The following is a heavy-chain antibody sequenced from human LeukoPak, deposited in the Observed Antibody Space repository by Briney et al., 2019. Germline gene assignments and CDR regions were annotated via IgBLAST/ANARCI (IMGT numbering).Heavy chain of an antibody. J-gene: IGHJ4*02. CDR3: ARVPNDYGDYSLGY. D-gene: IGHD4-17*01. CDR2: INTNTGNP. Sequence: ASVKVSCKASGYTFTSYAMNWVRQAPGQGLEWMRWINTNTGNPTYAQGFTGRFVFSLDTSVSTAYLQISSLKAEDTAVYYCARVPNDYGDYSLGYWGQGTLVTVSS. CDR1: GYTFTSYA. V-gene: IGHV7-4-1*02.